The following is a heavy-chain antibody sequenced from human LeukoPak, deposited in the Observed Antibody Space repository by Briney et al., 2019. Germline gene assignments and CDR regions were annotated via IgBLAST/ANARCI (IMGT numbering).Heavy chain of an antibody. CDR3: ARASSSGYYYSLDY. Sequence: SETLSLTCTVSGGSISSYYWSWIRQPPGKGLEWIGYIYYSGSTNYNPSLKSRVTISVDTSKNQFPLKLSSVTAADTAVYYCARASSSGYYYSLDYWGQGTLVTVSS. CDR1: GGSISSYY. V-gene: IGHV4-59*01. J-gene: IGHJ4*02. D-gene: IGHD3-22*01. CDR2: IYYSGST.